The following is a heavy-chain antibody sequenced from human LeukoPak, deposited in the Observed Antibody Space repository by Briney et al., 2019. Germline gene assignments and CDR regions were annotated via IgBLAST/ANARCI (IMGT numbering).Heavy chain of an antibody. CDR1: GFTFSSYG. V-gene: IGHV3-21*01. CDR2: ISTTSSNK. CDR3: ASYSIPGAYV. D-gene: IGHD4-11*01. Sequence: PGRSLRLSCAASGFTFSSYGMHWVRQAPGKGLGWVSSISTTSSNKYYADSVKGRFTISRDNAKNSLYLQMNSLRVEDAAVYYCASYSIPGAYVWGQGTTVTVSS. J-gene: IGHJ6*02.